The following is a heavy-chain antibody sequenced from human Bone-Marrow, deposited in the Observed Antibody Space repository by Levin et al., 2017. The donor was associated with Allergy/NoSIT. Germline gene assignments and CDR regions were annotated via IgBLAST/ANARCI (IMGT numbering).Heavy chain of an antibody. D-gene: IGHD2-21*01. CDR1: GFAFRNHS. CDR2: VSSSRRYT. V-gene: IGHV3-21*01. CDR3: ARGVDQYYYHMAV. J-gene: IGHJ6*03. Sequence: GESLKISCTASGFAFRNHSMNWVRQTPGKGLEWLAAVSSSRRYTYYADFVKGRFTISRDNAKNSLYLQMNSLRAEDTAVYYCARGVDQYYYHMAVWGKGTTVTVSS.